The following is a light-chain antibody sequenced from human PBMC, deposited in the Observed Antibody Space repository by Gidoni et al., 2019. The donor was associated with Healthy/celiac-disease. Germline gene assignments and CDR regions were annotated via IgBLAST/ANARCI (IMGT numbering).Light chain of an antibody. Sequence: YELTQPPSVSVSPGQTASITCSGDKLGDKYACWYQQKPGQSPVLVIYQDSKRPSGIPGRFSGSNAGNTATLTISGTQAMDEADYYCQAWDSSTAVFGGGTKLTVL. CDR2: QDS. J-gene: IGLJ2*01. CDR1: KLGDKY. CDR3: QAWDSSTAV. V-gene: IGLV3-1*01.